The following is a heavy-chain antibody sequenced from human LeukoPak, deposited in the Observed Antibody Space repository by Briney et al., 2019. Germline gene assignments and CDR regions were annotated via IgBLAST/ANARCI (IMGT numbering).Heavy chain of an antibody. Sequence: GGSLRLSCAASGFTFSNYTMNWVRQAPGKGLEWVSSISSSRSYIFYADSVKGRFTVSRDNAKNSLYLQMNSLRAEDTAIYYCAELGITMIGGVWGKGTTVTVSS. V-gene: IGHV3-21*01. CDR2: ISSSRSYI. CDR3: AELGITMIGGV. J-gene: IGHJ6*04. D-gene: IGHD3-10*02. CDR1: GFTFSNYT.